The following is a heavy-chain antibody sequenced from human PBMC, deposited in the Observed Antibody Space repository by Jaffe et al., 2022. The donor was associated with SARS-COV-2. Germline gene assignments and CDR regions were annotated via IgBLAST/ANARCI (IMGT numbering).Heavy chain of an antibody. CDR2: VAHNGSA. Sequence: QVHLQQWGAGLLKPSETLSLICAVYGGSFSGYYWSWIRQSPEKGLEWIGEVAHNGSANYNPSFKSRVTISIDASKNQFSLTLTSVTAADTAVYYCAREAFYYDSGSYSRDDRWGQGTLVTVSS. CDR3: AREAFYYDSGSYSRDDR. CDR1: GGSFSGYY. J-gene: IGHJ5*02. V-gene: IGHV4-34*02. D-gene: IGHD3-10*01.